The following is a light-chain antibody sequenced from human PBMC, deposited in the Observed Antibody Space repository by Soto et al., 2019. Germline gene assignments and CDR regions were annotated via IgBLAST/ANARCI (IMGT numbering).Light chain of an antibody. CDR1: SSDVGGYNS. Sequence: SALTQPASVSGSPGQSITISCTGTSSDVGGYNSVSWYQQHPGKAPKLMIYDVSNRPSGVSDRFSGSKSGNTDSLTISGLQAEDEADYYCSSYTSSSTRVFGGGTKLTVL. J-gene: IGLJ3*02. CDR3: SSYTSSSTRV. CDR2: DVS. V-gene: IGLV2-14*03.